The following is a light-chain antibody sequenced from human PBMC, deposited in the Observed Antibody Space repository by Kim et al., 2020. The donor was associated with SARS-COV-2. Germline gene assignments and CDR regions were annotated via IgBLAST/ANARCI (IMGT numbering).Light chain of an antibody. J-gene: IGLJ2*01. CDR2: DVP. CDR3: CSYAGDYVI. CDR1: SNNIVFYNY. V-gene: IGLV2-11*01. Sequence: PGQSVTISCTGASNNIVFYNYVSWYQHHPGRPPNLIIYDVPKRPSGVPDRFSGSKSGNTASLTVSGLQSEDEADYYCCSYAGDYVIFGGGTELTVL.